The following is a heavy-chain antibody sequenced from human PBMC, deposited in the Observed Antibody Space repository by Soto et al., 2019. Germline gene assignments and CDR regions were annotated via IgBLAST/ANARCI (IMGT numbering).Heavy chain of an antibody. CDR3: SRSDRPY. CDR2: IHPSGDT. CDR1: SGSFSSYY. Sequence: SETLSLTCAVHSGSFSSYYCTWTRQPPGKGLEWIGEIHPSGDTNYNPSLNNRVTISVDTSKSQFSLRLTSVTAADTAVYFCSRSDRPYWGQGTLVTVSS. V-gene: IGHV4-34*01. J-gene: IGHJ4*02.